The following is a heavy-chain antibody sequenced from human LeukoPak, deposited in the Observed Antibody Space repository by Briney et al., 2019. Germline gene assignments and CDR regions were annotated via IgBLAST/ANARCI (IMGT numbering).Heavy chain of an antibody. Sequence: PSETLSLTCSVSGYSISTDYYWGWIRQAPGKGLEWIGIINHRGSTNYNPSLKSRVTISPDTSKNQYSLKLSSVTAADTAVYYCARVGDTSGYYQHFDYWGQGTLVTVSS. CDR3: ARVGDTSGYYQHFDY. D-gene: IGHD3-22*01. J-gene: IGHJ4*01. CDR1: GYSISTDYY. CDR2: INHRGST. V-gene: IGHV4-38-2*02.